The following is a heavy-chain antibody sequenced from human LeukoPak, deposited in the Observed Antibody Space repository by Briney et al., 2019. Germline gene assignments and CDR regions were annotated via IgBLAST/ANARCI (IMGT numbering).Heavy chain of an antibody. V-gene: IGHV4-59*01. CDR2: IHYSGKA. D-gene: IGHD3-16*01. CDR3: ARFGIFYDMDV. CDR1: GGSISGYY. J-gene: IGHJ6*02. Sequence: SETLSLTCTVSGGSISGYYWTWTRQPPGKGLEWIGQIHYSGKADYNPSLRSRITISVDTSKNKMILKLSSVTAADTAVYYCARFGIFYDMDVWGRGTTVTVSS.